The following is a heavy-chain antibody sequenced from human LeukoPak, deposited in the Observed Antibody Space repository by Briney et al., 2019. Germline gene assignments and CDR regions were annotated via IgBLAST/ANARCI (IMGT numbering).Heavy chain of an antibody. Sequence: GGSLRLSCAASGVIFSNYVITWVRQAPGKGLEWVSGISGSGASTYYADSVKGRFTISRENSKNALFLQMNSLRAEDTAVYYCGTVSRDSTVSDALDIWGQGTMVTVSS. J-gene: IGHJ3*02. V-gene: IGHV3-23*01. CDR2: ISGSGAST. D-gene: IGHD2/OR15-2a*01. CDR3: GTVSRDSTVSDALDI. CDR1: GVIFSNYV.